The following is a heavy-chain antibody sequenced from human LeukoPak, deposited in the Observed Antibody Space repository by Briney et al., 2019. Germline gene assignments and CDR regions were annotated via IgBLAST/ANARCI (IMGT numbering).Heavy chain of an antibody. J-gene: IGHJ6*03. CDR2: ISHSGGTT. CDR1: GFTFSSYS. D-gene: IGHD2/OR15-2a*01. V-gene: IGHV3-23*01. CDR3: ARGEFGDYYYFYMDV. Sequence: GGSLRLFCAGSGFTFSSYSMNWVRQAPGKGPEWVSAISHSGGTTYYADSVKGRFTITRDNSKNTLYLQMNSLRAEDTATYYCARGEFGDYYYFYMDVWGKGTTVTVSS.